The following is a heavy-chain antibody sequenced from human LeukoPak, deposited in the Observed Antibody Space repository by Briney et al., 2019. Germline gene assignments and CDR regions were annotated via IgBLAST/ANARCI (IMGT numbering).Heavy chain of an antibody. CDR2: ISSSSSSYT. CDR1: GFTFSDYH. V-gene: IGHV3-11*05. CDR3: ARDARSWFDP. J-gene: IGHJ5*02. Sequence: GGSLRLSCAASGFTFSDYHMSWIRQAPGKGLEWGSYISSSSSSYTNYADSVKGRFTISRDNAKNSLYLQMNSLRDEDTAVYYCARDARSWFDPWGQGTLVTVSS.